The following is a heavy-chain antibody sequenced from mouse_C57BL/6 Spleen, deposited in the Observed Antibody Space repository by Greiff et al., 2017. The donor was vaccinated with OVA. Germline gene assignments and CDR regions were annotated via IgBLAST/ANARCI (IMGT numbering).Heavy chain of an antibody. CDR3: ARGDYGSPFDY. CDR1: GFTFSDYG. Sequence: EVQRVESGGGLVKPGGSLKLSCAASGFTFSDYGMHWVRQAPEKGLEWVAYISSGSSTIYYADTVKGRFTISRDNAKNTLFLQMTSLRSEDTAMYYCARGDYGSPFDYWGQGTTLTVSS. V-gene: IGHV5-17*01. J-gene: IGHJ2*01. D-gene: IGHD1-1*01. CDR2: ISSGSSTI.